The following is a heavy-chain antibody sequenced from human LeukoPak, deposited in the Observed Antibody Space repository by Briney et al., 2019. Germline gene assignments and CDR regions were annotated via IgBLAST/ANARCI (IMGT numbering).Heavy chain of an antibody. D-gene: IGHD1-26*01. J-gene: IGHJ5*02. CDR1: GYTFTGYY. CDR2: INPNSGAT. Sequence: ASVRVSCKASGYTFTGYYMHWVRQAPGQGLEWMGWINPNSGATNYAQKFQGRVTLTRDTSITTAYMELSSLTPDDTAVYYCARGVGAPNWFDPWGQGTLVTVSS. V-gene: IGHV1-2*02. CDR3: ARGVGAPNWFDP.